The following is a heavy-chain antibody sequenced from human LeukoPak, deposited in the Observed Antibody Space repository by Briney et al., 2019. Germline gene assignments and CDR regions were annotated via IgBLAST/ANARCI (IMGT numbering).Heavy chain of an antibody. CDR3: AKDLNTVVMQYFDS. CDR2: IRYDGKTE. V-gene: IGHV3-30*02. J-gene: IGHJ4*02. D-gene: IGHD2-21*01. CDR1: GFPFSSYG. Sequence: PAGSLRLSCTGPGFPFSSYGMHWVRQTLGRGLEWVAFIRYDGKTEYYADSVKGRFTIAREDSHSTVHLHMKDLRPDDAAVYFCAKDLNTVVMQYFDSWGQGTLVSVSS.